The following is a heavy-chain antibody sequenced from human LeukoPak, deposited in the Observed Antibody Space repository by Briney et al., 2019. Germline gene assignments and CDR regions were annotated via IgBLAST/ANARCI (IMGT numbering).Heavy chain of an antibody. V-gene: IGHV3-23*01. Sequence: GGSLRLSCAASGFTFSSSAMTWVRHTPGKGLEWVSAINGDGSDTIYTDSVKDRFTVSRDNSKNTLYLQMQSLRAEDTAVYYCAKGGGYAPLDYWAREPWSASPQ. CDR3: AKGGGYAPLDY. D-gene: IGHD5-12*01. J-gene: IGHJ4*02. CDR2: INGDGSDT. CDR1: GFTFSSSA.